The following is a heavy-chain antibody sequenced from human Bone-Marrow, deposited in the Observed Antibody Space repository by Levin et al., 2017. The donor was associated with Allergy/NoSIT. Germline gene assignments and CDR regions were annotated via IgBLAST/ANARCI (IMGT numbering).Heavy chain of an antibody. CDR2: INPNSGNT. D-gene: IGHD2-15*01. V-gene: IGHV1-8*01. J-gene: IGHJ5*02. CDR3: ARGDCYSGSCYGPDWFDP. CDR1: GYSITSYN. Sequence: ASVKVSCKTSGYSITSYNVYWVRQAPGQGLEWMGYINPNSGNTGYAQKFQGRVIMTRNSSITTAYMELSGLRFEDTAIYYCARGDCYSGSCYGPDWFDPWGQGTQVTVSS.